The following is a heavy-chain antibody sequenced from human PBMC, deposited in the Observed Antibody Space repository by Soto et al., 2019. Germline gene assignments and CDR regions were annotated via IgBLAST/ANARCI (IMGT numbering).Heavy chain of an antibody. CDR1: GHTFTSYY. D-gene: IGHD4-17*01. Sequence: QVQLVQSGAEVKKPGASVKVSCKASGHTFTSYYMHWVRQAPGQGLEWMGIINPSGGSTSYAQKFQGRVTMTRDTSTSTVYMELSSLRSEDTAVYYCARIHRRLTRNGDSGFDPWGQGTLVTVSS. CDR3: ARIHRRLTRNGDSGFDP. J-gene: IGHJ5*02. CDR2: INPSGGST. V-gene: IGHV1-46*01.